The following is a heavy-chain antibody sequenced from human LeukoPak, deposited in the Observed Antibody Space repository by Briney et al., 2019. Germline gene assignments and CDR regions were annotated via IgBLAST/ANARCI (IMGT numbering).Heavy chain of an antibody. CDR1: GYTFTGYY. D-gene: IGHD1-7*01. Sequence: GASVKVSCTASGYTFTGYYMHWVRQAPGQGLEWMGWINPNSGGTNYAQKFQGRVTMTRDTSISTAYMELSRLRSDDTAVYYCARDGDRITGTTGWYFDLWGRGTLVTVSS. CDR2: INPNSGGT. J-gene: IGHJ2*01. CDR3: ARDGDRITGTTGWYFDL. V-gene: IGHV1-2*02.